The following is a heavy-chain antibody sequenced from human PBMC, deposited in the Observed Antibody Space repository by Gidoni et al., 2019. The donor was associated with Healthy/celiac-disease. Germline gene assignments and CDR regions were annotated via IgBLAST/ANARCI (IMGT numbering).Heavy chain of an antibody. D-gene: IGHD1-26*01. CDR3: ARGRRDTILSI. V-gene: IGHV4-31*03. J-gene: IGHJ3*02. CDR2: IYYSGST. CDR1: GGPLSSGGDY. Sequence: QVQLQESGPGLLKPSQTLSLPCTVSGGPLSSGGDYWSWIRQHPGQGLEGIGYIYYSGSTYYNPSLKSRVTISVDTSKNQFSLKLGSVTAADTAVYYCARGRRDTILSIWGQVTMVTVSS.